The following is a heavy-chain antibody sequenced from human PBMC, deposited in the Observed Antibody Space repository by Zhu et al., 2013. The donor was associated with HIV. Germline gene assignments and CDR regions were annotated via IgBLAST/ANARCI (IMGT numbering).Heavy chain of an antibody. CDR3: ARAAPKKCDKRRCYWGTENL. Sequence: QVQLVQSGAEVKKPGASMRVSCKSSRHTFTGYYLHWVRQAPGQGLEWLGWMNPKSGGTKISQAFRGRVTMTWDTFTTTAYLEVTSLTSADTAVYFCARAAPKKCDKRRCYWGTENLWGQGTKVTVSS. CDR2: MNPKSGGT. D-gene: IGHD2-15*01. V-gene: IGHV1-2*02. J-gene: IGHJ3*01. CDR1: RHTFTGYY.